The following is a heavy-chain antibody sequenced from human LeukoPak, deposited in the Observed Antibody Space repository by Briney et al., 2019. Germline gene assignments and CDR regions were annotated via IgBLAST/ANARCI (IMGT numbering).Heavy chain of an antibody. V-gene: IGHV1-69*01. D-gene: IGHD3-3*01. CDR2: IIPIFGTA. CDR1: GGTFSSYA. J-gene: IGHJ5*02. CDR3: ARDFSRNDFWSGSNRFDP. Sequence: GSSVKVSCKASGGTFSSYAISWVRQAPGQGLEWMGGIIPIFGTANYAQKFQGRVTITADESTSTAYMELSSLRSEDTAVYYCARDFSRNDFWSGSNRFDPWGQGTLVTVSS.